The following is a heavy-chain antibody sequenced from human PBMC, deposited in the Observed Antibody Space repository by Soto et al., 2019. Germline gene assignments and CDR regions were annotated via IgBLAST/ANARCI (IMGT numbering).Heavy chain of an antibody. CDR3: ARPGTTYYYYYGMDV. V-gene: IGHV3-23*01. CDR1: GFTFSSYA. Sequence: GGSLRLSCAASGFTFSSYAMTWVRQAPGKGLEWVSGISTSGDGTYYADSVKGRFTISRDNSKNTLYLQMNRLRAEDTAVYYCARPGTTYYYYYGMDVWGQGTTVTVSS. CDR2: ISTSGDGT. J-gene: IGHJ6*02. D-gene: IGHD4-17*01.